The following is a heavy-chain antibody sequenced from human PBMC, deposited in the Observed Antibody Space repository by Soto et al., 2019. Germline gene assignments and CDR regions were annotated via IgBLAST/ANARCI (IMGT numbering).Heavy chain of an antibody. CDR2: ISGSSSSI. V-gene: IGHV3-23*01. CDR3: AKLQYQLLWGYLDY. J-gene: IGHJ4*02. D-gene: IGHD2-2*01. Sequence: GGSLRLSCAASGFTFSSYSMNWVRQAPGKGLEWVSAISGSSSSIYYADSVKGRFTIPRDNSKNTLYLQMNSLRAEDTAVYYCAKLQYQLLWGYLDYWGRGTLVTVSS. CDR1: GFTFSSYS.